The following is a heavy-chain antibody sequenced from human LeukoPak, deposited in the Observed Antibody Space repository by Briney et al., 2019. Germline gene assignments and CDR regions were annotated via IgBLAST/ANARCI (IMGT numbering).Heavy chain of an antibody. Sequence: ASVKVSCKASGYTFTSYGISWVRQAPGQGLEWMGWISAYNGNTNYAQKLQGRVTMTTDTSTSTAYMELRSLRSDDTAVYYCARDSADYYDNSALHYFDYWGQGTLVTVSS. CDR1: GYTFTSYG. J-gene: IGHJ4*02. V-gene: IGHV1-18*01. CDR3: ARDSADYYDNSALHYFDY. CDR2: ISAYNGNT. D-gene: IGHD3-22*01.